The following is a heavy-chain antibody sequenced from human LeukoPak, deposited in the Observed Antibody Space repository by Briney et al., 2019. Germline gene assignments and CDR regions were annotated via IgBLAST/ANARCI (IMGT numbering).Heavy chain of an antibody. CDR1: GFTFSSYA. D-gene: IGHD6-19*01. J-gene: IGHJ4*02. CDR3: AKDRASEYSSGWPFDY. V-gene: IGHV3-23*01. CDR2: ISGSGGST. Sequence: PGGSLRLSCAASGFTFSSYAMSWVRQAPGKGLEWVSVISGSGGSTYYADSVKGRFTISRDNSKNALYLQMNSLRAEDTAVYYCAKDRASEYSSGWPFDYWGQGTLVTVSS.